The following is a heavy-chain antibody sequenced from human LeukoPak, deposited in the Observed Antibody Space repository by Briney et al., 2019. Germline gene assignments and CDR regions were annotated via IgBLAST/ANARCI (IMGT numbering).Heavy chain of an antibody. Sequence: SQTLSLTCTVSGVSISSGGYFWSWIRQPAGKGLEWIGRFYVSGSTNYNPSLQSRVTISVDTSKNQFSLKLTSVTAADTAVYYCASGYSSSSYWFDPWGQGTLVTVSS. D-gene: IGHD6-6*01. CDR1: GVSISSGGYF. V-gene: IGHV4-61*02. CDR3: ASGYSSSSYWFDP. CDR2: FYVSGST. J-gene: IGHJ5*02.